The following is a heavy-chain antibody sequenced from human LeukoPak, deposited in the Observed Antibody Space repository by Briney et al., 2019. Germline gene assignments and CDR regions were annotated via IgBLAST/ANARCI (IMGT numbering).Heavy chain of an antibody. CDR3: ARRAANYYYYYMDV. CDR1: GYTFTTYG. J-gene: IGHJ6*03. D-gene: IGHD2-15*01. Sequence: ASVKVSCKASGYTFTTYGISWVRQAPGQGLEWMGWISAYNGNTNYAQKFQGRVTMTTDTSTSTAYMELRSLRSDDTAVYYCARRAANYYYYYMDVWGKGTTVTISS. CDR2: ISAYNGNT. V-gene: IGHV1-18*01.